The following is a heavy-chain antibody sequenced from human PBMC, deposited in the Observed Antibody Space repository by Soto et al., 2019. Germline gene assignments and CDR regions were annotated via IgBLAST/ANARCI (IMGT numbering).Heavy chain of an antibody. D-gene: IGHD3-9*01. J-gene: IGHJ4*02. V-gene: IGHV4-59*08. CDR1: GGSISSYY. Sequence: SETLSLTCTVSGGSISSYYWSWIRQPPGKGLEWIGYIYYSGSTNYNPSLKSRVTISVDTSKNQFSLKLSSVTAADTAVYYCARHYAILTGYMIFDYWGQGTLVTVSS. CDR2: IYYSGST. CDR3: ARHYAILTGYMIFDY.